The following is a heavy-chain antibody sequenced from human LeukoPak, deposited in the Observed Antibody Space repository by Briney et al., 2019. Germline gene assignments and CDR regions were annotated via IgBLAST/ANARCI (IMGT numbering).Heavy chain of an antibody. CDR1: GFTFNNYA. V-gene: IGHV3-23*01. CDR2: ISGSGGST. CDR3: AKRSSIAFFDY. Sequence: GGSLRLSCAVSGFTFNNYAMSWVRQAPGKGLEWVSGISGSGGSTYYADSVKGRFTISRDNSKNTLYPQMNSLRAEDTAVYYCAKRSSIAFFDYWGQGTLVTVSS. D-gene: IGHD6-6*01. J-gene: IGHJ4*02.